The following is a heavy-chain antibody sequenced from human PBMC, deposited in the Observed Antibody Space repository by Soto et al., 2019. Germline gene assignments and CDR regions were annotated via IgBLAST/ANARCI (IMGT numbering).Heavy chain of an antibody. CDR2: ISYDGGKK. CDR1: GFTFSSYA. CDR3: ARDPRLDYGDYELDY. D-gene: IGHD4-17*01. Sequence: GGSLRLSCAASGFTFSSYAMHWVRQAPGKGLEWVAVISYDGGKKYYEASVKGRFTISGDNSKNTLYLQMNSLRAEDTAVYYCARDPRLDYGDYELDYWGQGTLVTVSS. V-gene: IGHV3-30-3*01. J-gene: IGHJ4*02.